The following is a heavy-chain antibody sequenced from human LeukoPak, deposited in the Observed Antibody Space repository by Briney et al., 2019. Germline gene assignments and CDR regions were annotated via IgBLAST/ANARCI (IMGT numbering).Heavy chain of an antibody. J-gene: IGHJ3*02. D-gene: IGHD3-3*01. V-gene: IGHV1-2*02. CDR2: INPNSGGT. CDR1: GYTFTGYY. CDR3: ARDGSFGVANGDAFDI. Sequence: ASVKVSCKASGYTFTGYYMHWVRQAPGQGLEWMGWINPNSGGTNYAQKLQGRVTMTRDTSISTAYMELSRLRSDDTAVYYCARDGSFGVANGDAFDIWGQGTMVTVSS.